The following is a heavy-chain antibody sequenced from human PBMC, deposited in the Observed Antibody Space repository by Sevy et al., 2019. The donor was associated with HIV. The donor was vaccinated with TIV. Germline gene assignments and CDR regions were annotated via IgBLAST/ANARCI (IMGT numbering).Heavy chain of an antibody. CDR3: ARDPSGSYFDAFDI. Sequence: ASVKVSCKASGYTFTSYGISWVRQAPGQGLEWMEWISAYNGNTNYAQKLQGRVTMTTDTSTSTAYMELRSLRSDDTAVYYCARDPSGSYFDAFDIWGQGTMVTVSS. J-gene: IGHJ3*02. D-gene: IGHD1-26*01. V-gene: IGHV1-18*01. CDR2: ISAYNGNT. CDR1: GYTFTSYG.